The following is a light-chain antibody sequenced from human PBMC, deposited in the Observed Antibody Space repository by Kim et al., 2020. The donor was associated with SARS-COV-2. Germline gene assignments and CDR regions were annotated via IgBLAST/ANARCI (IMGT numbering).Light chain of an antibody. CDR3: QQSYSTPPT. Sequence: DIQMTQSPSSVSASVGDRVTITCRASQSISSYLNWYQQKSWKAPNLLIYAASSLQSGVPSRFSGSASGTDFTLTISSLQPEDFATYYCQQSYSTPPTFGQGTKLEI. V-gene: IGKV1-39*01. J-gene: IGKJ2*01. CDR1: QSISSY. CDR2: AAS.